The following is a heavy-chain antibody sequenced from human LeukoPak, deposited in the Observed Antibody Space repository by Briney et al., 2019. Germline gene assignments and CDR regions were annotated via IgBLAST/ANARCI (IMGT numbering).Heavy chain of an antibody. V-gene: IGHV1-46*01. CDR3: ARGDAGRYSSSVNYYYYMDV. J-gene: IGHJ6*03. D-gene: IGHD6-6*01. CDR1: GYTFTSYY. CDR2: INPSGGST. Sequence: ASVKVSCKASGYTFTSYYMHWVRQAPGQGLEWMGIINPSGGSTSYAQKFQGRVTMTRDMSTSTVYMELSSLRSEDTAVYYCARGDAGRYSSSVNYYYYMDVWGKGTTVTVSS.